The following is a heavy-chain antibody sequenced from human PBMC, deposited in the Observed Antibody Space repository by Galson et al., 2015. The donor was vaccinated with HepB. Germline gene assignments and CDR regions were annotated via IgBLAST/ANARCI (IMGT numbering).Heavy chain of an antibody. V-gene: IGHV1-18*01. CDR2: VSTYTGNS. CDR3: ARGGGSGDYDYYFYMDV. CDR1: GYTFTSYG. J-gene: IGHJ6*03. Sequence: SVKVSCKASGYTFTSYGISWVRQAPGQGLEWMGWVSTYTGNSKYAQKVRGRVTMTTDTATSTAYMELRSLRSDDTAVYYCARGGGSGDYDYYFYMDVWGKGTTVTVSS. D-gene: IGHD6-19*01.